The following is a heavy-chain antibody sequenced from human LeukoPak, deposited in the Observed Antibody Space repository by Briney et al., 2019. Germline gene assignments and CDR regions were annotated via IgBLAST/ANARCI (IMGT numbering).Heavy chain of an antibody. CDR1: RFTFSNYW. J-gene: IGHJ4*02. Sequence: PGGSLRLSCAASRFTFSNYWMSWVRQAPGKGLEWVANINQDGSEKYYVDSVRGRFSISRDNGKNSLYLQMNSLRAEDTAVYYCARSHDYFASGSGDYWGQGTLVTVSS. D-gene: IGHD3-10*01. CDR2: INQDGSEK. V-gene: IGHV3-7*05. CDR3: ARSHDYFASGSGDY.